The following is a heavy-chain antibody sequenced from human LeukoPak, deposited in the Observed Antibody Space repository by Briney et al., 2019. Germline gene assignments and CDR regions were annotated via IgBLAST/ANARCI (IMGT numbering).Heavy chain of an antibody. Sequence: PSETLSLTCTVSGGSFSSSSYYWSWIRQPPGKGLEWIGYIYYSGSTNYNPSLKSRVTISVDTSKNQFSLKLSSVTAADTAVYYCASGGYSSGWYYFDYWGQGTLVTVSS. CDR2: IYYSGST. CDR3: ASGGYSSGWYYFDY. V-gene: IGHV4-61*01. J-gene: IGHJ4*02. CDR1: GGSFSSSSYY. D-gene: IGHD6-19*01.